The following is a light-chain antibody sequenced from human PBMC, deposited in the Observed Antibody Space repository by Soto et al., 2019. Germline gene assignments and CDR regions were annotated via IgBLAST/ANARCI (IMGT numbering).Light chain of an antibody. J-gene: IGKJ5*01. Sequence: EVVLTQSPGNLSLSPGDRASISCSAGQNLSRYFLAWYQHKPGQAPRLLISGASRRATGIPDRFSGAGSGTDFTLTISRLEPEDFALYYCQQHDILPITCGQGPRREIK. CDR1: QNLSRYF. CDR3: QQHDILPIT. V-gene: IGKV3-20*01. CDR2: GAS.